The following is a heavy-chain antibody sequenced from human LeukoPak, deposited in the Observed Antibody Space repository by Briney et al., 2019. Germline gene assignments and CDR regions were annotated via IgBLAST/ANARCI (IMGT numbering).Heavy chain of an antibody. D-gene: IGHD3-3*01. CDR1: GGSFSGYY. V-gene: IGHV4-34*01. CDR2: INHSGST. CDR3: ARHVTYYDFWSGYYTAYYFDY. Sequence: SETLSLTCAVYGGSFSGYYWSWIRQPPGKGLEWIGEINHSGSTNYNPSLKSRVTISVDTSKNQFSLKLSSVTAADTTVYYCARHVTYYDFWSGYYTAYYFDYWGQGTLVTVSS. J-gene: IGHJ4*02.